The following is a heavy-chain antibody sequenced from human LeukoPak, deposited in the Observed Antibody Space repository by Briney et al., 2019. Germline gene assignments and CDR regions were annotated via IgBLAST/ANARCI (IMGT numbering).Heavy chain of an antibody. J-gene: IGHJ3*02. CDR2: ISYDGSNK. V-gene: IGHV3-30*19. Sequence: GGSLRLSCAASGFTFSSYGMHWVRQAPGKGLEWVAVISYDGSNKYYADSVKGRFTISRDNSKNTLYLQMNSLRAEDTAVYYCARDYTVVKAFDIWGQGTMVTVSP. D-gene: IGHD4-23*01. CDR3: ARDYTVVKAFDI. CDR1: GFTFSSYG.